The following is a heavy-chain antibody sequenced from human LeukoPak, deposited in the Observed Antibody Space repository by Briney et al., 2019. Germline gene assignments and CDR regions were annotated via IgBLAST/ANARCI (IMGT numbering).Heavy chain of an antibody. Sequence: PGTSLRLSCAASGFSFSSYAMTWVRQAPGKGLEWVSTISGSGSTTYYADSVKGRLTISRDNSKNTLYLQMNSLRAEDTALYYCAKGLRYSDYWGQGTLVTISS. CDR3: AKGLRYSDY. CDR1: GFSFSSYA. V-gene: IGHV3-23*01. D-gene: IGHD4-17*01. J-gene: IGHJ4*02. CDR2: ISGSGSTT.